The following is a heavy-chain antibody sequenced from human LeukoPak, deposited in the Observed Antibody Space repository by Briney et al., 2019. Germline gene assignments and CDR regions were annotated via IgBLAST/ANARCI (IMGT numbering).Heavy chain of an antibody. D-gene: IGHD5-18*01. CDR3: ARLLKVDTALAFDI. Sequence: ASVKVSCKASGYTFTSYYMHWVRQAPGQGLEWMGITNPSVGSTSYAQKFQGRVTMTRGMSTSTVYMELSSQRSEDTAVYYCARLLKVDTALAFDIWGQGTMVTVSS. CDR2: TNPSVGST. J-gene: IGHJ3*02. V-gene: IGHV1-46*01. CDR1: GYTFTSYY.